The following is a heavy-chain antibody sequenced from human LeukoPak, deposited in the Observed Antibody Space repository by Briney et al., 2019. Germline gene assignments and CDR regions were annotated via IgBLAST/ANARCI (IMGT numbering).Heavy chain of an antibody. Sequence: SETLSLTCAVYGGSFSGYYWSWIRQPPGKGLEWIGSIYYSGSTYYNPSLKSRVTISVDTSKNQFSLKLSSVTAADTAVYYCARSATVAYYYYYYYMDVWGKGTTVTVSS. CDR2: IYYSGST. CDR1: GGSFSGYY. J-gene: IGHJ6*03. V-gene: IGHV4-34*01. D-gene: IGHD4-23*01. CDR3: ARSATVAYYYYYYYMDV.